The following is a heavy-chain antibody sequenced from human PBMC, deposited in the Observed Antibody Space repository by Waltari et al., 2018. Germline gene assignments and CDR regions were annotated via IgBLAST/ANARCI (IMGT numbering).Heavy chain of an antibody. J-gene: IGHJ4*02. D-gene: IGHD1-20*01. CDR1: GFTFSSYG. CDR3: ARDVTGTPDY. Sequence: EVQLVESGGGLVKPGGSLRLSCAASGFTFSSYGMNWVRQAPGKGLEWVSSISSSSSYIYYADSVKGRFTISRDNAKNSLYLQMNSLRAEDTAVYYCARDVTGTPDYWGQGTLVTVSS. CDR2: ISSSSSYI. V-gene: IGHV3-21*01.